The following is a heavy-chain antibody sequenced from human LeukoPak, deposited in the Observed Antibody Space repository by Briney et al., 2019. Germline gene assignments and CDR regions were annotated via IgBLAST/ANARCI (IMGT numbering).Heavy chain of an antibody. CDR2: VDPRGYT. CDR3: ARIRCGPTQHRCYNY. V-gene: IGHV4-34*01. Sequence: SESLSLTCGVHAVSITGYYWSWLRQPPGEALEWIGEVDPRGYTNYNPSLHSRVIMSVDTSKNQLFLNLTSLTAADTAIYYCARIRCGPTQHRCYNYWGRGALVTVSS. J-gene: IGHJ4*02. D-gene: IGHD2-21*01. CDR1: AVSITGYY.